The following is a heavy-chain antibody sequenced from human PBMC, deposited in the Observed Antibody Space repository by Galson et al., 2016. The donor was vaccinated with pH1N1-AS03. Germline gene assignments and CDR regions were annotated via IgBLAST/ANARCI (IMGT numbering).Heavy chain of an antibody. J-gene: IGHJ5*02. D-gene: IGHD4-11*01. V-gene: IGHV4-31*03. Sequence: TLSLTCTVSGGPMSAFAYYWSWIRQRPGRGLEWIGYIYNSGTTYYSPSLKSRVTMSVDPPKNHFSLKMTSVSAADTAVYYCASLYTNTWFNPADLWGQGTLVTVSS. CDR3: ASLYTNTWFNPADL. CDR1: GGPMSAFAYY. CDR2: IYNSGTT.